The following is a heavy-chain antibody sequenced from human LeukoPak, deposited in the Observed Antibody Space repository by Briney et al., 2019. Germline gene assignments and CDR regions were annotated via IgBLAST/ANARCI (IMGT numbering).Heavy chain of an antibody. J-gene: IGHJ4*02. V-gene: IGHV3-23*01. CDR1: GFTFNNHA. CDR3: ARHSGGSLQPFDC. Sequence: GGSLRLSCAASGFTFNNHALSWVRQAPGKGLEWVSGLSGSGANTHYADSVKGRFTISRDNSKNTLYLQMNSLRAEDTGVYYCARHSGGSLQPFDCWGQGTLVTVSS. D-gene: IGHD2-15*01. CDR2: LSGSGANT.